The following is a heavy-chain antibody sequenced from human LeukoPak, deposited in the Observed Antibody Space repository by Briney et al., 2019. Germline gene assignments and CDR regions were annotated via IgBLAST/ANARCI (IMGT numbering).Heavy chain of an antibody. CDR1: GGSLSSSTYY. D-gene: IGHD3-22*01. CDR2: MYDSGST. Sequence: SETLSLTCTVSGGSLSSSTYYWGWLRQPPGKGLEWIGSMYDSGSTYYNQSLKSRVTISVDTSKKQFSLKLTSVTAADTAVYYCARHYYDSSGYYPWYFDYWGQGTLVTVSS. CDR3: ARHYYDSSGYYPWYFDY. J-gene: IGHJ4*02. V-gene: IGHV4-39*01.